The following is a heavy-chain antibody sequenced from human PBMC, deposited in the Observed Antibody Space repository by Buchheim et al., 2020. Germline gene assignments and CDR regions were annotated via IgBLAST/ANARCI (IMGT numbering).Heavy chain of an antibody. V-gene: IGHV3-30-3*01. D-gene: IGHD2-15*01. J-gene: IGHJ6*02. CDR3: ARGGVAATLVYYYGMDV. CDR1: GFTFSSYW. CDR2: ISYDGSNK. Sequence: VQLVESGGGLVQPGGSLRLSCAASGFTFSSYWMSWVRQAPGKGLEWVAVISYDGSNKYYADSVKGRFTISRDNSKNTLYLQMNSLRAEDTAVYYCARGGVAATLVYYYGMDVWGQGTT.